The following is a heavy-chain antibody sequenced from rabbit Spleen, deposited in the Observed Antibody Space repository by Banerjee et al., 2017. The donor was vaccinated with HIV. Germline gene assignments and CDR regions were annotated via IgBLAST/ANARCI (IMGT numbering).Heavy chain of an antibody. CDR1: GFDFSSYG. V-gene: IGHV1S47*01. Sequence: EQLEESGGGLVKPGASLTLTCKASGFDFSSYGVSWVRQAPGKGLEWIGYIDPVFGSTVYASWVNGRFTISSHNAQNTLYLQLNSLTAADTATYFCVREAGYAGYGDGNLWGPGTLVTVS. J-gene: IGHJ4*01. CDR3: VREAGYAGYGDGNL. CDR2: IDPVFGST. D-gene: IGHD7-1*01.